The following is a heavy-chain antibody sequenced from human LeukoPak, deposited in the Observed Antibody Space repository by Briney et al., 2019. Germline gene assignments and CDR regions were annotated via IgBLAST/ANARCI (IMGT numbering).Heavy chain of an antibody. CDR2: IYYSGST. Sequence: PSETLSLTCTVSGGSISSYYWSWIRQPPGKGLEWIGYIYYSGSTNYKPSLKSRVTISVDTSKNQFSLKLSSVTAADTAVYYCARGGYYDLLTGSPFDNWGQGTLVTVSS. V-gene: IGHV4-59*01. CDR3: ARGGYYDLLTGSPFDN. J-gene: IGHJ4*02. D-gene: IGHD3-9*01. CDR1: GGSISSYY.